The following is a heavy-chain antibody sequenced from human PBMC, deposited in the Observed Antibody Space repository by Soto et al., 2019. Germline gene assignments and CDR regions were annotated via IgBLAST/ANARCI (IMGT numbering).Heavy chain of an antibody. V-gene: IGHV3-15*07. J-gene: IGHJ4*02. CDR1: GFTFSNAW. D-gene: IGHD6-19*01. Sequence: EVQLVESGGGLVKPGGSLRLSCAASGFTFSNAWMNWVRQAPGKGLEWVGRIKSKTDGGTTDYAAPVKGRFTISRDDSKNTLYLQMNSLKTEDTAMYYCTADSTEQWLDLSYYFWGQGTLVTVSS. CDR2: IKSKTDGGTT. CDR3: TADSTEQWLDLSYYF.